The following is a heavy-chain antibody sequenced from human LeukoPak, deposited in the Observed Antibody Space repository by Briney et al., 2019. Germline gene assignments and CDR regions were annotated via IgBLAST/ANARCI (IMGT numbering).Heavy chain of an antibody. J-gene: IGHJ4*02. V-gene: IGHV4-34*01. Sequence: SETLSLACAVYGGSFSGYYWSWIRQPPGKGLEWIGEINHSGSTNYNPSLKSRVTISVDTSKNQFSLKLSSVTAADTAVYYCAICTIAVAGHENDYWGQGTLVTVSS. CDR2: INHSGST. CDR1: GGSFSGYY. CDR3: AICTIAVAGHENDY. D-gene: IGHD6-19*01.